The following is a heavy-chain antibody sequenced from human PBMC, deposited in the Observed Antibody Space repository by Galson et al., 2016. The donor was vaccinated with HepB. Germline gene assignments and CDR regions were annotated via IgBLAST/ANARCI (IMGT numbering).Heavy chain of an antibody. CDR1: GGMFSSYV. Sequence: SVKVSCKASGGMFSSYVFSWVRQAPGQGLEWEGGIIPHFGLTSYAQKFHDRVTITADGFTDTVYINVTSLNSEQTATYFCARYTMVRGAADFWGQGTLVSVSS. CDR3: ARYTMVRGAADF. CDR2: IIPHFGLT. J-gene: IGHJ4*02. D-gene: IGHD3-10*01. V-gene: IGHV1-69*13.